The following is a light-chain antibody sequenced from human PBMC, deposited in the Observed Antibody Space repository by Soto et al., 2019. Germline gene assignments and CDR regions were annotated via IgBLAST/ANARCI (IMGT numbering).Light chain of an antibody. CDR1: SSDVGGYNY. CDR3: SSYTSASTLLYL. CDR2: GVT. J-gene: IGLJ1*01. Sequence: QSALTQPASVSGSPGQSITISCTGTSSDVGGYNYVSWYQQHPGIAPKLLIYGVTNRPSGVSTRFSGSKSGKTASLTISGPQAEDEADYHCSSYTSASTLLYLFGTGTKLTVL. V-gene: IGLV2-14*01.